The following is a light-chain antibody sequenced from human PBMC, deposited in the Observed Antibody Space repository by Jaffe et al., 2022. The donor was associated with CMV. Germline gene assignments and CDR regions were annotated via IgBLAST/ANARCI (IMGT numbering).Light chain of an antibody. J-gene: IGKJ4*01. CDR3: QHSHTIFT. V-gene: IGKV1-39*01. CDR2: SAS. Sequence: DIQMTQSPSSLSASVGDRVTITCRASQSISTYLNWYQQKPPKAPKLLIYSASSLESGVPSRFSGSGSGTDFTLTITSLQPEDFAIYYCQHSHTIFTFGGGTKVEIK. CDR1: QSISTY.